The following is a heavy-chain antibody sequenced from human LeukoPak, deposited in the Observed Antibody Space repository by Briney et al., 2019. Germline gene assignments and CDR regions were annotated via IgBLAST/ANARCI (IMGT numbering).Heavy chain of an antibody. J-gene: IGHJ4*02. Sequence: PSETLSLTCTVSGGSISSYYWSWIRQPPGKGLEWIGYIYYSVSTNYNPSLKSRVTISVDTSKNQFSLKLNSVTPEDTAVYYCARDRYCSSFACSFDYWAREPWSASPQ. CDR1: GGSISSYY. V-gene: IGHV4-59*12. CDR2: IYYSVST. CDR3: ARDRYCSSFACSFDY. D-gene: IGHD2-2*01.